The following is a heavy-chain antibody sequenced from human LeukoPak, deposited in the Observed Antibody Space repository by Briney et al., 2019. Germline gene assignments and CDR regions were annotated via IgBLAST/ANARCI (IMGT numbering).Heavy chain of an antibody. Sequence: ASVKVSCKASGYTFTSYGISWVRQAPGQGLEWMGRINPNSGGTNYAQKFQGRVTMTRDTSISTAYMELSRLRSDDTAVYYCARYQYSSSWYGGYYYYYYYMDVWGQGTTVTVSS. D-gene: IGHD6-13*01. V-gene: IGHV1-2*06. CDR2: INPNSGGT. CDR3: ARYQYSSSWYGGYYYYYYYMDV. J-gene: IGHJ6*03. CDR1: GYTFTSYG.